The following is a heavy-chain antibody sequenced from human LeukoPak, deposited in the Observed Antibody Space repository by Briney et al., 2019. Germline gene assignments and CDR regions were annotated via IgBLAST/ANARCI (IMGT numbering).Heavy chain of an antibody. Sequence: PGGSLRLSCAASGFTFTKYGMHWVRQAPGKGLEWVAYILYDGSNKYYADSVRGRFTISRDSTTNTLYLQMNSLRAEATALYYCAKEGVDGGLVDGGQGTVVTVSS. V-gene: IGHV3-30*02. J-gene: IGHJ4*02. CDR2: ILYDGSNK. CDR3: AKEGVDGGLVD. D-gene: IGHD3-10*01. CDR1: GFTFTKYG.